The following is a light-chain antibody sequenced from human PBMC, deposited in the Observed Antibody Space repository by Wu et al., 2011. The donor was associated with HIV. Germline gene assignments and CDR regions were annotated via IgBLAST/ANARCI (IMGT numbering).Light chain of an antibody. CDR1: QSVSSNY. V-gene: IGKV3-20*01. J-gene: IGKJ2*01. CDR3: QHYGTSPYT. CDR2: GTS. Sequence: EIVLTQSPGTLSLSPGERATLSCRASQSVSSNYLAWYQQKPGQAPRLLIYGTSSRATGIPDRFSGSGSGTDFTLTISRLEPEDFAVYYCQHYGTSPYTFGQGTKLE.